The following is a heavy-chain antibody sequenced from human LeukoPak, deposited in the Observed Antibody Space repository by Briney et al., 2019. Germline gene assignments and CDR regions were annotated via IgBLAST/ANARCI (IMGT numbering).Heavy chain of an antibody. CDR1: GGTFSSYA. Sequence: ASVKVSCKASGGTFSSYAISWVRQAPGQGLEWMGRIIPILGIANYAQKFQGRVTITADKSTSTAYMELSSLRSEDTAVYYCARASDFWSGYPAAGSFDYWGRGTLVTVSS. D-gene: IGHD3-3*01. CDR3: ARASDFWSGYPAAGSFDY. J-gene: IGHJ4*02. CDR2: IIPILGIA. V-gene: IGHV1-69*04.